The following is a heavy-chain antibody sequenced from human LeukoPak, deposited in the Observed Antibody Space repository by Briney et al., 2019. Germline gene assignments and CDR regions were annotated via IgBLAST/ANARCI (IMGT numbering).Heavy chain of an antibody. CDR2: IYTSGST. Sequence: SETLSLTCTVSGGSISSYYWSWIRQPPGKGLEWIGRIYTSGSTNYNPSLKSRVTISVDTSKNQFSLKLSSVTAADTAVYYCASGLRYFDLYYWGQGTLVTVSS. V-gene: IGHV4-4*08. D-gene: IGHD3-9*01. J-gene: IGHJ4*02. CDR3: ASGLRYFDLYY. CDR1: GGSISSYY.